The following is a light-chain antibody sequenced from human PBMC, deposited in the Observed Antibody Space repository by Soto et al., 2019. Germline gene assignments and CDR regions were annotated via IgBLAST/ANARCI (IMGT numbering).Light chain of an antibody. CDR3: QQYGSSPWT. J-gene: IGKJ1*01. CDR1: QTVSNSY. CDR2: GAS. Sequence: PGERVTLSCRASQTVSNSYIAWYQQKPGQAPRLLIYGASSRATGIPDRFSGSGSGTDFTLTISRLEPEDFAVYYCQQYGSSPWTFGQGTKVEIK. V-gene: IGKV3-20*01.